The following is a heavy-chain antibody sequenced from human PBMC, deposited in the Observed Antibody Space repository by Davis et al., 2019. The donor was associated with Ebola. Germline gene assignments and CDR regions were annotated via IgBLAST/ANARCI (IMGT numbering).Heavy chain of an antibody. CDR3: AKDIGASRGAFDY. V-gene: IGHV3-48*01. D-gene: IGHD3-16*01. CDR1: GFTFSSYS. Sequence: GGSLRLSCAASGFTFSSYSMNWVRQAPGKGLEWVSYISSSSSTIYYADSVKGRFTISRDNAKNSLYLQMNSLRPEDTAMYYCAKDIGASRGAFDYWGQGTMVTVSS. J-gene: IGHJ4*03. CDR2: ISSSSSTI.